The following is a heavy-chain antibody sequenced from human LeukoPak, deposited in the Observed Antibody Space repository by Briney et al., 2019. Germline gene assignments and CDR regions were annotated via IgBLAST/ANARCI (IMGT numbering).Heavy chain of an antibody. D-gene: IGHD3-22*01. CDR2: ISGSGGST. CDR3: ARGVWDTSGYYTLDY. CDR1: GFTFSSYA. Sequence: PGGSLRLSCAASGFTFSSYAMSWVRQAPGKGLEWVSAISGSGGSTYYADSVKGRFTISRDNSKNTLYLQMNSLRAEDTAIYYCARGVWDTSGYYTLDYWGQGTLVTVSS. V-gene: IGHV3-23*01. J-gene: IGHJ4*02.